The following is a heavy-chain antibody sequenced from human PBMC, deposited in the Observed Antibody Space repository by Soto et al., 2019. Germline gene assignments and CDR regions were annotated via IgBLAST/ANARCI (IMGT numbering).Heavy chain of an antibody. CDR2: VHGGGST. V-gene: IGHV3-23*03. J-gene: IGHJ4*02. Sequence: PGGSLRLSCAASGFTFNSYAMTWVRQAAGKGLELVSFVHGGGSTSYADSVKGRFTISRDNSKNTLYLQMDSLRAEDTAIYYCAGRLTTAASLDYWGRGTLVTVSS. CDR3: AGRLTTAASLDY. D-gene: IGHD3-16*01. CDR1: GFTFNSYA.